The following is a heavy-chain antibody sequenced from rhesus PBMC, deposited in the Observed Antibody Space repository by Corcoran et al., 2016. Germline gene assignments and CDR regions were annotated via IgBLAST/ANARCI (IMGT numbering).Heavy chain of an antibody. CDR3: ARLSGWSDAFDF. D-gene: IGHD6-37*01. V-gene: IGHV4S10*01. CDR1: GGSFSDSHW. Sequence: QVQLQESGPGVVKPSETLSLTCAVSGGSFSDSHWWSWIRQPPGKDLEWIGYISVSVTSTNHPPALRRRFTFSKDPSRNQFSLRLSSVPAADTAVYYCARLSGWSDAFDFWGQGLGVTVSS. J-gene: IGHJ3*01. CDR2: ISVSVTST.